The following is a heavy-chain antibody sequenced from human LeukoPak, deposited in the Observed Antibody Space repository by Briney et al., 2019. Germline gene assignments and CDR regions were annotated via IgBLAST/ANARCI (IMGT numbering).Heavy chain of an antibody. CDR2: IYTSGSP. V-gene: IGHV4-61*02. J-gene: IGHJ3*02. D-gene: IGHD2-2*02. Sequence: SQTLSLTXTVSGGSISSGSYYWSWIRQPAGKGLEWIGRIYTSGSPNYNPYLKSRGTISVDTSKNQFSLRLSSVTAADTAVYYCARSPYCSSTSCYSRTDAFDIWGQGTMVTVSS. CDR3: ARSPYCSSTSCYSRTDAFDI. CDR1: GGSISSGSYY.